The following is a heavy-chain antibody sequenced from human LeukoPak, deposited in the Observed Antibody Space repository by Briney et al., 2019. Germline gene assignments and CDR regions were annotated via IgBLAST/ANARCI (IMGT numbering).Heavy chain of an antibody. V-gene: IGHV3-33*06. J-gene: IGHJ4*02. D-gene: IGHD6-25*01. CDR1: GFTFSSYA. CDR2: IWYNGSNR. Sequence: PGGSLRLSCAASGFTFSSYAMSWVRQAPGKGLEWVAVIWYNGSNRYYADSVKGRFTISRDNSKNTLYLQMNSLRAEDTAVYYCAKDPGSATLNYWGQGTLVTVSS. CDR3: AKDPGSATLNY.